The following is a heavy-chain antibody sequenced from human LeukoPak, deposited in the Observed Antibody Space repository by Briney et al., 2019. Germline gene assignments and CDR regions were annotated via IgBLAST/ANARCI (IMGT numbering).Heavy chain of an antibody. CDR3: AKGFLYSSRSHYYIDV. CDR1: GFTFSSYV. J-gene: IGHJ6*03. V-gene: IGHV3-23*01. D-gene: IGHD6-13*01. Sequence: PGGSLRLSCAASGFTFSSYVMSWVRQAPGKGLEWVSSIYGSGGRTYYADSVKGRFTISRDNSKNTLFLQMNSLRVEDTAVYYCAKGFLYSSRSHYYIDVWGKGTPVTVSS. CDR2: IYGSGGRT.